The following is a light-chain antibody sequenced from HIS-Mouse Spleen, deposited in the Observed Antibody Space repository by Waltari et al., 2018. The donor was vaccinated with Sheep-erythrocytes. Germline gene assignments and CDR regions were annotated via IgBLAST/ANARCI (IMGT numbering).Light chain of an antibody. J-gene: IGLJ3*02. CDR2: EGS. Sequence: TISCTGTSSDVGSYNLVSWYQQHPGKAPKLMIYEGSKRPSGVSNRFSGSKSGNMASLTISGLQAEDEADYYCCSYAGSSTPWVFGGGTKLTVL. CDR1: SSDVGSYNL. V-gene: IGLV2-23*01. CDR3: CSYAGSSTPWV.